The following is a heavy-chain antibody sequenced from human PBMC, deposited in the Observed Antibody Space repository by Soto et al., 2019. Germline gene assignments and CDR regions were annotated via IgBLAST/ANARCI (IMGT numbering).Heavy chain of an antibody. CDR2: NYYPGGT. CDR3: TRDQSDDNYFDP. J-gene: IGHJ5*02. Sequence: PETLSLTCTVSGAALSSGGYFYTWVWQPRGKGLEGRCYNYYPGGTNHIPSPMSRFTIHVDKTMSHFSLGLISVTAADTAVYYCTRDQSDDNYFDPWGQGTLVTVSS. V-gene: IGHV4-61*08. CDR1: GAALSSGGYF.